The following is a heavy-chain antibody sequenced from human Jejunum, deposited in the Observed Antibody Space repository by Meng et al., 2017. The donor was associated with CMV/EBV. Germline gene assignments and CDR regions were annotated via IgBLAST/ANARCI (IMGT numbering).Heavy chain of an antibody. CDR2: INTNTGNP. J-gene: IGHJ4*02. V-gene: IGHV7-4-1*02. CDR1: GYNFTDYA. Sequence: CKASGYNFTDYAINWVRQAPGQGPEWKGWINTNTGNPTYARGFTGRFVFSLDTSVSTAYVEISGLKAEDTAVYYCARYGLVLGKFDYWGQGTLVTVSS. CDR3: ARYGLVLGKFDY. D-gene: IGHD2-8*01.